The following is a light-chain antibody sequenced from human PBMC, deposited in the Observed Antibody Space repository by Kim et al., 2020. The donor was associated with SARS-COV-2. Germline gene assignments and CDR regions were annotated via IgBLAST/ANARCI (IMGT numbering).Light chain of an antibody. CDR2: EDD. Sequence: GETVTNSFHRSSGSIDDNYVEGYQQRPGGVPTTVIYEDDQRPSGVSDRFSVSIDNSSNSASLTISGLRTEDEADYYCQSYNRDNVLFGGGTQLTVL. J-gene: IGLJ2*01. CDR1: SGSIDDNY. CDR3: QSYNRDNVL. V-gene: IGLV6-57*03.